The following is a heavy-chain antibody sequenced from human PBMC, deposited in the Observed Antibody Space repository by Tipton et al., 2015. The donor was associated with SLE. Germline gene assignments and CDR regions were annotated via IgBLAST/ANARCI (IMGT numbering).Heavy chain of an antibody. CDR3: ARRKDLGYDYGDY. V-gene: IGHV4-34*01. J-gene: IGHJ4*02. Sequence: TLSLTCAVYGGSFSGYYWSWIRQPPGKGLEWIGEINHSGSTNYNPSLKSRVTISVDTSKNQFSLKLSSVTAADTAVHYCARRKDLGYDYGDYWGQGTTVTVSS. D-gene: IGHD4-17*01. CDR2: INHSGST. CDR1: GGSFSGYY.